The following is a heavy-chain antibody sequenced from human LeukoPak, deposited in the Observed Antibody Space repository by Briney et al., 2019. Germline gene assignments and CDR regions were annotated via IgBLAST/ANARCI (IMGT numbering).Heavy chain of an antibody. J-gene: IGHJ5*02. D-gene: IGHD5-24*01. Sequence: GGSLRLSCAASGFTFSSYGMHWVRQAPGKGLEWVSSISSSSSYIYYADSVKGRFTISRDNAKNSLYLQMNSLRAEDTAVYYCARELATVGFDPWGQGTLVTVSS. CDR2: ISSSSSYI. V-gene: IGHV3-21*01. CDR3: ARELATVGFDP. CDR1: GFTFSSYG.